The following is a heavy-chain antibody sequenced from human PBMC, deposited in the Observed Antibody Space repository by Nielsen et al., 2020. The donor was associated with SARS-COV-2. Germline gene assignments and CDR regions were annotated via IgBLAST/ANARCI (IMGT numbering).Heavy chain of an antibody. CDR2: IWYDGSNK. D-gene: IGHD6-13*01. CDR1: GFTFSSYG. CDR3: ARAGELGIERPYFDY. V-gene: IGHV3-33*01. J-gene: IGHJ4*02. Sequence: GGSLRLSCAASGFTFSSYGMHWVRQAPGKGLEWVAVIWYDGSNKYYADSVKGRFTISRDNSKNTLYLQMNSLRAEDTAVYYCARAGELGIERPYFDYWGQGTLVTVSS.